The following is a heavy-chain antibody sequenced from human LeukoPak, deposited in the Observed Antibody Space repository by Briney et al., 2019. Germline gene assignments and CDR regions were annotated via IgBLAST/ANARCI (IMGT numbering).Heavy chain of an antibody. CDR3: ARGRREYSSSWYAPGGVDY. D-gene: IGHD6-13*01. CDR2: IYTSGST. V-gene: IGHV4-4*07. J-gene: IGHJ4*02. Sequence: SETLSLTCTVSGGSISSYYWSWIRQPAGKGLEWIGRIYTSGSTNYNPSLKSRVTISVDTSKNQFSLKLSSVTAADTAVYYCARGRREYSSSWYAPGGVDYWGQGTLVTVSS. CDR1: GGSISSYY.